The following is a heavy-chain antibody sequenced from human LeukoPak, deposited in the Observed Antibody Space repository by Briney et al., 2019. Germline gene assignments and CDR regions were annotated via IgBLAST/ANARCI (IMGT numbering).Heavy chain of an antibody. V-gene: IGHV4-61*01. CDR3: TRGGGWLIDF. D-gene: IGHD5-24*01. Sequence: SETLSLTCDVSVDSVASSGSYWSGWFRQPPGKGLEWIGYVHSSGSTKYNSSLGSRVTISMDTSRNQFSLKLSPVTAADTAVYFCTRGGGWLIDFWGRRTLVTVSS. J-gene: IGHJ4*02. CDR1: VDSVASSGSYW. CDR2: VHSSGST.